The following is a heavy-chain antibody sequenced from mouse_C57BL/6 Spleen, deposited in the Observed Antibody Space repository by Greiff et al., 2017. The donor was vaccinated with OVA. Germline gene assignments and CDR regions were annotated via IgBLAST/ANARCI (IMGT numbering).Heavy chain of an antibody. CDR1: GFTFSSYA. V-gene: IGHV5-9-1*02. J-gene: IGHJ2*01. CDR3: TRDVYGSSTGYFDY. D-gene: IGHD1-1*01. Sequence: EVKLMESGEGLVKPGGSLKLSCAASGFTFSSYAMSWVRQTPEKRLEWVAYISSGGDYIYYADTVKGRFTISRDNARNTLYLQMSSLKSEDTAMYYCTRDVYGSSTGYFDYWGQGTTLTVSS. CDR2: ISSGGDYI.